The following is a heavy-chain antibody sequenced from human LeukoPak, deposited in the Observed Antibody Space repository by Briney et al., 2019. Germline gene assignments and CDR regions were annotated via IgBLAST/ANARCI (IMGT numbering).Heavy chain of an antibody. J-gene: IGHJ4*02. CDR2: INHSGST. D-gene: IGHD4/OR15-4a*01. CDR1: GGSFSGYY. V-gene: IGHV4-34*01. Sequence: PSETLSLTCAVYGGSFSGYYWSWIRQPPGKGLEWIGEINHSGSTNYNPSLKSQVTISVDTSKNQFSLKLSSVTAADTAVYYCARASRTPANYRPFDYWGQGTLVTVSS. CDR3: ARASRTPANYRPFDY.